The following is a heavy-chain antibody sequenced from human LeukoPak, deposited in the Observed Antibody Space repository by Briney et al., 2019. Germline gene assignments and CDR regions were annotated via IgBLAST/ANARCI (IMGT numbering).Heavy chain of an antibody. J-gene: IGHJ4*02. CDR3: ARSPALEY. D-gene: IGHD2-2*01. CDR2: TFYRSKWYN. Sequence: SQTLSLTCATSGDIVSNNSATWNWIRQSPSRGLEWLGRTFYRSKWYNDYAVFVKGRITINPDTSKNQFSLQLNSVTPEDTAVYYCARSPALEYWGQGTLVTVSS. V-gene: IGHV6-1*01. CDR1: GDIVSNNSAT.